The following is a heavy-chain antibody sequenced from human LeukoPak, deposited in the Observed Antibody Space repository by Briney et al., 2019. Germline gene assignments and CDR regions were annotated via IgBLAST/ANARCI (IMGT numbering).Heavy chain of an antibody. CDR2: IYYSGST. CDR1: GGSISSYY. CDR3: ARDLSGYSSSLGY. D-gene: IGHD6-13*01. Sequence: SETLSLTCTVSGGSISSYYWSWIRQPPGKGLEWIGYIYYSGSTNYTPSLKSRVTISVDTSKNQFSLKLSSVTAADTAVYYCARDLSGYSSSLGYWGQGTLVTVSS. V-gene: IGHV4-59*01. J-gene: IGHJ4*02.